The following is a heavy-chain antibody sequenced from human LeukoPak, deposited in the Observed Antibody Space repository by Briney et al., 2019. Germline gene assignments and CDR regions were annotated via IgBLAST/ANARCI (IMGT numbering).Heavy chain of an antibody. Sequence: SETLSLTCAVYGGSFSGYYWSWIRQPPGKGLEWIGEINHSGSTNYNPSLKSRVTISVDTSKNQFSLKLSSVTAADTAVYYCAGEEDIVVIPAAPGATYFDYWGQGTLVTVSS. D-gene: IGHD2-2*01. CDR2: INHSGST. V-gene: IGHV4-34*01. CDR1: GGSFSGYY. J-gene: IGHJ4*02. CDR3: AGEEDIVVIPAAPGATYFDY.